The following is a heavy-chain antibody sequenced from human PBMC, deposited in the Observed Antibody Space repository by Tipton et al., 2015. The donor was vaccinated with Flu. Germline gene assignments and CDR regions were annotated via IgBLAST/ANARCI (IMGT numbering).Heavy chain of an antibody. J-gene: IGHJ3*02. CDR2: IYTSGST. Sequence: LRLSCTVSGGSINSGSYYWSWIRQPAGQGLQWIGRIYTSGSTNCNFSLNSRVTISVDTSKNQFYLRLTSVTAADTAIYYCARDRSGSSSYYGAFDIWGQGTMVNVSS. D-gene: IGHD3-10*01. V-gene: IGHV4-61*02. CDR1: GGSINSGSYY. CDR3: ARDRSGSSSYYGAFDI.